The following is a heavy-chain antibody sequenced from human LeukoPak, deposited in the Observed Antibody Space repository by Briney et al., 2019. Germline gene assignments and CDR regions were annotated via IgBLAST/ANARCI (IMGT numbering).Heavy chain of an antibody. J-gene: IGHJ4*02. CDR1: GSTFSSFS. Sequence: GGSLRLSCAASGSTFSSFSMNWVRQAPGKGLEWVSYISGSTSTIYYADSLKGRITISRDNSKNTLYLQMNSLRAEDTAVYYCARGAEAGRSKSYYFDYWGQGTLVTVSS. V-gene: IGHV3-48*01. D-gene: IGHD6-13*01. CDR3: ARGAEAGRSKSYYFDY. CDR2: ISGSTSTI.